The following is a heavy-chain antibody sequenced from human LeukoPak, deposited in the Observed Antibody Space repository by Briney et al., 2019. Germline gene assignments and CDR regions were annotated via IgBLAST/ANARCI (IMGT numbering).Heavy chain of an antibody. J-gene: IGHJ5*02. Sequence: PSETLSLTCAVYGGSFSGYYWSWIRQPPGKGLEWIGEINHSGSTNYNPSLKSRVTISVDTSKNQFSLKLSSVTAADTAVYYCARGNYDYVWGSYRRNWFDPWGQGTLVTVSS. CDR1: GGSFSGYY. V-gene: IGHV4-34*01. D-gene: IGHD3-16*02. CDR3: ARGNYDYVWGSYRRNWFDP. CDR2: INHSGST.